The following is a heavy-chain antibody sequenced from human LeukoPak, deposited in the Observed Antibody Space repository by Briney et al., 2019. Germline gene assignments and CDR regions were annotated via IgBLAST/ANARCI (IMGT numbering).Heavy chain of an antibody. V-gene: IGHV4-59*01. CDR1: SVSISTYY. J-gene: IGHJ5*02. CDR3: ARPGRPTSWFDP. D-gene: IGHD5-12*01. CDR2: IYYKGNT. Sequence: SETLSLTCTVSSVSISTYYWSWIRQPPGKGLEWIGYIYYKGNTNYNPSLRSRVTISFDTPKNQFSLKLSSVTAADTAVYYCARPGRPTSWFDPWGQGTLVTVSS.